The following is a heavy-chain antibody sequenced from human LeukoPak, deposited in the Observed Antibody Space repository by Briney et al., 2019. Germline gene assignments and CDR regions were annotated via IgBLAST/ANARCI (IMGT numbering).Heavy chain of an antibody. CDR2: IYESGRT. CDR3: ARDFPYFTVESGSSFDI. D-gene: IGHD4-23*01. Sequence: PSETLSLTCTDSGGSISSYYRSWVRQRPGKGGEGIGYIYESGRTNYNPYIMSRVTISVDTSKNQFSLKLSSVPAADTAVYYCARDFPYFTVESGSSFDIWGQGTMVTVSS. V-gene: IGHV4-59*01. J-gene: IGHJ3*02. CDR1: GGSISSYY.